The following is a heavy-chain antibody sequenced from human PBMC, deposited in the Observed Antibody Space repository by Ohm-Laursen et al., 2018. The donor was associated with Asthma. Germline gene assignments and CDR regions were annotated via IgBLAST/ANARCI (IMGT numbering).Heavy chain of an antibody. CDR2: ISWNSGSI. CDR3: AKDKRELLSLPDY. CDR1: GFTFDDYA. V-gene: IGHV3-9*01. D-gene: IGHD1-26*01. J-gene: IGHJ4*02. Sequence: SLRLSCSASGFTFDDYAMHWVRQAPGKGLEWVSGISWNSGSIGYADSVKGRFTISRDNAKNSLYLQMNSLRAEDTALYYCAKDKRELLSLPDYWGQGTLVTVSS.